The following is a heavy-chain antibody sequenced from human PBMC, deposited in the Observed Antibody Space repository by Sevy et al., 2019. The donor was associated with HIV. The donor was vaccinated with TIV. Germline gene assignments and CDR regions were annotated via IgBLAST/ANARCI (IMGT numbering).Heavy chain of an antibody. CDR2: IKQDGSEK. CDR3: ARGSGDY. Sequence: GGSLRLSCAASGFTFSSYWMTWVRQAPGKGPEWVANIKQDGSEKYHVASVKGRFTISRDNAKNSLYLQMNSLRDEDTAVYYCARGSGDYWGQGTLVTVSS. CDR1: GFTFSSYW. V-gene: IGHV3-7*01. J-gene: IGHJ4*02.